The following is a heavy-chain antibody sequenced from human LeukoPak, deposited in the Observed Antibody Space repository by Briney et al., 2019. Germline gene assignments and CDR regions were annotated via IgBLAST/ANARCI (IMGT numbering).Heavy chain of an antibody. Sequence: SETLSLACTVSGGSISSSSYYWGWIRQPPGKGLEWIGSIYYSGSTYYNPSLKSRVTISVDTSKNQFSLKLSSVTAADTAVYYCARGRSSGWYRPNYMDVWGKGTTVTVSS. CDR2: IYYSGST. CDR1: GGSISSSSYY. D-gene: IGHD6-19*01. J-gene: IGHJ6*03. CDR3: ARGRSSGWYRPNYMDV. V-gene: IGHV4-39*07.